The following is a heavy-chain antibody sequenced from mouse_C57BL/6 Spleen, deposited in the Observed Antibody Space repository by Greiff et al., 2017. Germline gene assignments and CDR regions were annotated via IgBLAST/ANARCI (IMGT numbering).Heavy chain of an antibody. CDR3: AKREGSFAY. J-gene: IGHJ3*01. CDR2: IYPRDGST. V-gene: IGHV1-85*01. CDR1: CYTFTSYD. Sequence: QVQLQQSGPELVKPGASVKLSCKASCYTFTSYDINWVKQGPGQGLEWVVWIYPRDGSTKYNEMFKGKATLTVDTSSSTAYMQLSSLTSEDSAVYYCAKREGSFAYWGQGTLVTVSA.